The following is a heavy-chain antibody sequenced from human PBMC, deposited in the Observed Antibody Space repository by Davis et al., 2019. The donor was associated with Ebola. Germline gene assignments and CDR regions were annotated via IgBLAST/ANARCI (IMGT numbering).Heavy chain of an antibody. D-gene: IGHD3-22*01. V-gene: IGHV4-34*01. J-gene: IGHJ3*02. CDR3: ARGAADTMIVAYYAFDI. CDR1: GGSFSGYY. Sequence: PGGSLRLSCAVYGGSFSGYYWSWIRQPPGKGLEWIGEINHSGSTNYNPSLKSRVTISVDTSKNQFSLKLSSVTAADTAVYYCARGAADTMIVAYYAFDIWGQGTMVTVSS. CDR2: INHSGST.